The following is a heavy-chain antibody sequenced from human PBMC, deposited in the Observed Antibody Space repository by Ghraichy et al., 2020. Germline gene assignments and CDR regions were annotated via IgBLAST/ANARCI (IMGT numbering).Heavy chain of an antibody. CDR1: GGSISSSSYY. V-gene: IGHV4-39*01. CDR3: ARQGDAGRSYYD. Sequence: SETLSLTCIVSGGSISSSSYYWGWIRQPPGKELEWIGSISYSGSTYYNPSLKSRVTISVDTSNNQFSLKLSSVTAADTAVCYCARQGDAGRSYYDWGQGTLVTVSS. CDR2: ISYSGST. J-gene: IGHJ4*02. D-gene: IGHD1-26*01.